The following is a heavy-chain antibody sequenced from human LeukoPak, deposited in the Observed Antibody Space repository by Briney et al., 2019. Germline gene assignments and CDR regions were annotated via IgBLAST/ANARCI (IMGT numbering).Heavy chain of an antibody. CDR1: GYSISSGYF. D-gene: IGHD5-24*01. CDR3: ARVKRWLQHFDY. CDR2: IYHSGST. J-gene: IGHJ4*02. Sequence: SETLSLTCTVSGYSISSGYFWGWIRQPPGKGLEWIGEIYHSGSTYYTPSLKSRVTISVDTSKNQFSLKLSSVTAADTAVYYCARVKRWLQHFDYWGQGTLVTVSS. V-gene: IGHV4-38-2*02.